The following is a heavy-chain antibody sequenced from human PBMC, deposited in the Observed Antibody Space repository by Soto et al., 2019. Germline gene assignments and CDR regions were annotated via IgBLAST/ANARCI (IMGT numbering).Heavy chain of an antibody. CDR2: ISGSGGST. V-gene: IGHV3-23*01. J-gene: IGHJ3*02. CDR1: GFTFSSYA. CDR3: AKRAGYSSGRFDAFDI. D-gene: IGHD6-19*01. Sequence: GGSLRLSCAASGFTFSSYAMSWVRQAPGKGLEWVSAISGSGGSTYYADSVKGRFTIPRDNSKNTLYLQMNSLRAEDTAVYYCAKRAGYSSGRFDAFDIWGQGTMVTVSS.